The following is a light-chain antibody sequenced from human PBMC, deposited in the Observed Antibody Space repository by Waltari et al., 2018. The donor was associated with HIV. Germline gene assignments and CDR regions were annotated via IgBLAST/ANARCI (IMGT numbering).Light chain of an antibody. V-gene: IGKV1-39*01. J-gene: IGKJ4*01. CDR1: QSISNY. CDR3: QQSYHTPT. Sequence: DIQMTQSLSSLSASVGDRVTITCRASQSISNYLNWYQQKPGKVPKVLIYAASSLQSGVPSRFSGSGSGTDFTLTISSLQPEDFATYYCQQSYHTPTFGGGTKVDIK. CDR2: AAS.